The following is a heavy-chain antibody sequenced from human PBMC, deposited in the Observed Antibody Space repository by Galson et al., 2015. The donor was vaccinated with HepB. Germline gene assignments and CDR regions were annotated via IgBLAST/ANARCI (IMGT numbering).Heavy chain of an antibody. Sequence: SVKVSCKASGYTFISYGITWVRQAPGQGLEWMGRISAYNGNTNYAQNLQDRVTMTTDTIANTAYMELSRLRSDDTAVYYCASPGGSGYYSFWGQGTLVTVSS. CDR2: ISAYNGNT. CDR3: ASPGGSGYYSF. J-gene: IGHJ4*02. D-gene: IGHD3-22*01. V-gene: IGHV1-18*01. CDR1: GYTFISYG.